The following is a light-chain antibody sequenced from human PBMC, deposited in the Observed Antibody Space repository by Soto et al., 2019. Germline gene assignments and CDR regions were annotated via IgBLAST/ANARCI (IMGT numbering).Light chain of an antibody. Sequence: QSVLTQPPSVSGAPGQRVTISCTGSSSNIGANYDVHWYQQLPGAAPKLLIYGNSNRPSGVPDRFSGSKSGTSASLAITGLQAEDEADYYCQSYDSSLSPVVFGGGTKLTVL. V-gene: IGLV1-40*01. CDR1: SSNIGANYD. J-gene: IGLJ2*01. CDR2: GNS. CDR3: QSYDSSLSPVV.